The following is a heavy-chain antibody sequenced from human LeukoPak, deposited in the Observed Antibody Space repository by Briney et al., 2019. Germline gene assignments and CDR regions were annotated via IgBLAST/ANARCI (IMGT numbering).Heavy chain of an antibody. V-gene: IGHV4-61*08. Sequence: SETLSLTCTVSGGSIRSDGYYWSWIRQPPGKGLEWIGYIYYSGSTNYNPSLKSRVTISVDTSKNQFSLKLSSVTAADTAVYYCARHSGFYFDYWGQGSLVTVSS. D-gene: IGHD3-22*01. CDR2: IYYSGST. J-gene: IGHJ4*02. CDR1: GGSIRSDGYY. CDR3: ARHSGFYFDY.